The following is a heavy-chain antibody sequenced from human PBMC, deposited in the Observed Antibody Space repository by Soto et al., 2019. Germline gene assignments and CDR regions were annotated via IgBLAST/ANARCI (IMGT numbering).Heavy chain of an antibody. J-gene: IGHJ6*02. V-gene: IGHV3-33*08. CDR2: IWYNGSKK. CDR3: ARQLAVPYSGNAMDV. Sequence: GGSLRLSCAASGFTFSSYWMDWVRQAPGKGLEWVAVIWYNGSKKYYGESVKGRFTISRDNSKNTLYLEMNSLRAEDTGVYYFARQLAVPYSGNAMDVWGQGTTVTVSS. CDR1: GFTFSSYW. D-gene: IGHD2-21*01.